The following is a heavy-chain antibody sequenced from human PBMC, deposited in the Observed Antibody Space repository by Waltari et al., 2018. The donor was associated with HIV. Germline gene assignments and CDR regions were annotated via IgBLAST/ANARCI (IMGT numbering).Heavy chain of an antibody. V-gene: IGHV1-3*01. J-gene: IGHJ5*02. CDR2: INAGNGNT. CDR3: ARDVDRGRGNWFDP. D-gene: IGHD3-10*01. CDR1: GYLFTTYS. Sequence: QVQLVQSGAEVKSPGASVKVSCRTSGYLFTTYSMHWVRQAPGQRLEWMGWINAGNGNTKYSQKFQDRVTISRDTSASTVYMELISLRSEDTAVYYCARDVDRGRGNWFDPWGQGTLVTVSS.